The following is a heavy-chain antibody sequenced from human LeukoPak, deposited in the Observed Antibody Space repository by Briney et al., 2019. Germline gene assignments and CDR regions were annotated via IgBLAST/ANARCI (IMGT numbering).Heavy chain of an antibody. V-gene: IGHV3-66*01. CDR1: GFTVGSNY. J-gene: IGHJ5*02. D-gene: IGHD6-13*01. CDR2: IYSGGST. Sequence: PGGSLRLSCAASGFTVGSNYMSWVRQAPGKGLEWVSVIYSGGSTYYADSVKGRFTISRDNSKNTLYLQMNSLRAEDTAVYYCARSSSLNWFDPWGQGTLVTVSS. CDR3: ARSSSLNWFDP.